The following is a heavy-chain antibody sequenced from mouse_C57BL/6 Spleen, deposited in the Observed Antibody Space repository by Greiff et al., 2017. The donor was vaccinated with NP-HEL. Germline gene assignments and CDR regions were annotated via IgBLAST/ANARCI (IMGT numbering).Heavy chain of an antibody. CDR2: INPNNGGT. V-gene: IGHV1-26*01. D-gene: IGHD1-1*01. J-gene: IGHJ2*01. Sequence: VQLQQSGPELVKPGASVKISCKASGYTFTDYYMNWVKQSHGKSLEWIGDINPNNGGTSYNQKFKGKATLTVDKSSSTAYMELRSLTSEDSAVYYCARSDTTVVANFDYWGQGTTLTVSS. CDR3: ARSDTTVVANFDY. CDR1: GYTFTDYY.